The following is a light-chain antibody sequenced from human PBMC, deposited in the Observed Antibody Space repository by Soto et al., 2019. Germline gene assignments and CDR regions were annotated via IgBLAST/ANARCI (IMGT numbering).Light chain of an antibody. CDR3: AAWDDSLNGHVV. Sequence: QSVPTQPPSASGTPGQRVTISCSGSSSNIGSNTVNWYQQLPGTAPKLLIYSNNQRPSGVPDRFSGSKSGTSASLAISGLQSEDEADYYCAAWDDSLNGHVVFGGGTKLTV. CDR2: SNN. J-gene: IGLJ2*01. V-gene: IGLV1-44*01. CDR1: SSNIGSNT.